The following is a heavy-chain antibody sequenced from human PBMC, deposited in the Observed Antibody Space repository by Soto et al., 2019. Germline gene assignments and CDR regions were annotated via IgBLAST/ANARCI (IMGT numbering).Heavy chain of an antibody. CDR3: ARGRDIVLVPAATRYYYYGMDV. CDR2: MNPNSGNT. J-gene: IGHJ6*02. D-gene: IGHD2-2*01. V-gene: IGHV1-8*01. Sequence: QVQLVQSXXXXKKXXASXKVSCKASGYTFTSYDINWVRQATGQGLEWMGWMNPNSGNTGYAQKFQGRVTMTRNTSISTAYMELSSLRSEDTAVYYCARGRDIVLVPAATRYYYYGMDVWGQGTTVTVSS. CDR1: GYTFTSYD.